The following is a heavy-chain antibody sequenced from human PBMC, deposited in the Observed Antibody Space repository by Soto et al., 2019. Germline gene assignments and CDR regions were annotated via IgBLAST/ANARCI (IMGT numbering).Heavy chain of an antibody. CDR1: GFTFSTYA. CDR2: IGGGSLNI. J-gene: IGHJ4*02. D-gene: IGHD3-16*01. Sequence: GGSLRLSCVTSGFTFSTYAMNWVRQAPGKGLEWVSAIGGGSLNIYYADSVKGRFTISRDNSKNTLYLQMNSLRAEDTAIYYCTRESSAYYCDYWGQGALVTVSS. V-gene: IGHV3-23*01. CDR3: TRESSAYYCDY.